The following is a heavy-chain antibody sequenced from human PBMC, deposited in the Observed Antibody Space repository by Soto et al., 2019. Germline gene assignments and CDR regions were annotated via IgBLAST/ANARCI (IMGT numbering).Heavy chain of an antibody. CDR3: ASGRYDASGYFDY. Sequence: VASVKVSCKGSGNTFTYVYLHWVRQAPGQALEWMGWITPFNGNTKYAQKFQDRVTLTGDTSLNTAYMELSSLRSDDTAMFYCASGRYDASGYFDYWGQGTLVTVSS. D-gene: IGHD3-22*01. J-gene: IGHJ4*02. CDR2: ITPFNGNT. V-gene: IGHV1-45*02. CDR1: GNTFTYVY.